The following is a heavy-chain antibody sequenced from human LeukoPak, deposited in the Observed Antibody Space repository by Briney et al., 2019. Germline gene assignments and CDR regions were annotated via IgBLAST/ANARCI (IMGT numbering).Heavy chain of an antibody. CDR3: ARYYSLFDP. Sequence: SETLSLTCTVSGGSISSYYWSWIRQPPGKGLEWIGYIYHSGSTYYNPSLKSRVTISVDRSKNQFSLKLSSVTAADTAVYYCARYYSLFDPWGQGTLVTVSS. CDR1: GGSISSYY. V-gene: IGHV4-59*04. J-gene: IGHJ5*02. CDR2: IYHSGST. D-gene: IGHD3-10*01.